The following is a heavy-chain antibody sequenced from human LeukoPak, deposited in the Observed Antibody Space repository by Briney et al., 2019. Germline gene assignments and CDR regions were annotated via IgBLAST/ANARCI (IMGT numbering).Heavy chain of an antibody. J-gene: IGHJ4*02. CDR3: ARDEDTAALSEY. D-gene: IGHD2/OR15-2a*01. CDR2: ISNNGGRT. V-gene: IGHV3-23*01. CDR1: GFSFSSNT. Sequence: GGSLRLSCAGSGFSFSSNTMSWVRQAPGRGLEWVSAISNNGGRTDYADSVKGRFTISRDNSKSTLYLHMDSLRAEDTAVYYCARDEDTAALSEYWGQGTLVTVSS.